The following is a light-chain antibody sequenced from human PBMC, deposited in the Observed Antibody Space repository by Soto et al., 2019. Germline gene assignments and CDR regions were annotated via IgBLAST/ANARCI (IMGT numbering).Light chain of an antibody. V-gene: IGKV3-11*01. CDR1: QSVRSY. J-gene: IGKJ2*01. CDR2: DAS. Sequence: EIVLTQSPATLSLSPGERATLSCRASQSVRSYLAWYQQKPGQAPRLLIYDASNRATGIPARFSGSGSGTDFTLTISSLEPKDFAVYYCQQRSNWPPYTFGQGTKLEIK. CDR3: QQRSNWPPYT.